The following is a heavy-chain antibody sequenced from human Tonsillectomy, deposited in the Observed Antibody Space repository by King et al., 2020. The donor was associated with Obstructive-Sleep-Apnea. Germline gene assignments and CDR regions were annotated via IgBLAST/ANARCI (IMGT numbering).Heavy chain of an antibody. J-gene: IGHJ4*02. V-gene: IGHV3-23*04. CDR1: GFTFSSYA. D-gene: IGHD6-19*01. CDR3: ANSYGVAVVRYYFDY. CDR2: ISGSGGST. Sequence: VQLVESGGGLVQPGGSLRLSCVASGFTFSSYAMSWVRQAPGKGLEWVSVISGSGGSTYYADSVKGRFTISRDNSKNTLYLQMNSLRAEDTAVYYCANSYGVAVVRYYFDYWGQGTLVTVSS.